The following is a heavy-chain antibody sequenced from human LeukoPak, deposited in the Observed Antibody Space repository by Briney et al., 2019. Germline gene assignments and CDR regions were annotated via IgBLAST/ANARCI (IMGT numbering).Heavy chain of an antibody. CDR1: GFTFSSYA. V-gene: IGHV3-23*01. CDR3: AKWRGYCSSTSCPPGYYGMDV. Sequence: PGGSLRLSCAASGFTFSSYAMSWVRQAPGKGLERVSAISGSGGSTYYADSVKGRFTISRDNSKNTLYLQMNSLRAEDTAVYYCAKWRGYCSSTSCPPGYYGMDVWGKGTTVTVSS. CDR2: ISGSGGST. J-gene: IGHJ6*04. D-gene: IGHD2-2*01.